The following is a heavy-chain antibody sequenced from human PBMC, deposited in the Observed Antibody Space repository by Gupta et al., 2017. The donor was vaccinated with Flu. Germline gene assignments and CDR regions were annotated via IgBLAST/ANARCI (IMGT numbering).Heavy chain of an antibody. CDR3: ARDHYYDSSGYSGRLDY. J-gene: IGHJ4*02. Sequence: MNWVRQAPGKGLEWVSYISSSSSYIYYADSVKGRFTISRDNAKNSLYLQMNSLRAEDTAVYYCARDHYYDSSGYSGRLDYWGQGTLVTVSS. D-gene: IGHD3-22*01. V-gene: IGHV3-21*01. CDR2: ISSSSSYI.